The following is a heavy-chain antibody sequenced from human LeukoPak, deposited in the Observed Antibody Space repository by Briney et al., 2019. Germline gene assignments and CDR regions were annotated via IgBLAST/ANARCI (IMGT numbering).Heavy chain of an antibody. CDR2: INPSSGGT. CDR1: GYPFTNYF. CDR3: ARDYYGSGNRFDY. J-gene: IGHJ4*02. Sequence: GASLKVSFKASGYPFTNYFIHRVRPAPGQGLEWMGWINPSSGGTNYAQKFQGRVTMTRDTSISTAYMELSSLTSGDTAVYYCARDYYGSGNRFDYWGQGALVTVFS. D-gene: IGHD3-10*01. V-gene: IGHV1-2*02.